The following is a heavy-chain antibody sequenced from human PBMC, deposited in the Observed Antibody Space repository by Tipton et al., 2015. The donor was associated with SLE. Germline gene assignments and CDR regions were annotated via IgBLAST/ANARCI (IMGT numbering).Heavy chain of an antibody. CDR1: GFTFSSYG. D-gene: IGHD3-10*01. Sequence: SLRLSCAASGFTFSSYGMHWVRQAPGKGLEWVAFIRYDGSNKYYADSVKGRFTISRDNSKNTLYLQMNSLRAEDTAVYYCAKDPGFGKHCYYGMDVWAQGTTVTVSS. J-gene: IGHJ6*01. CDR2: IRYDGSNK. V-gene: IGHV3-30*02. CDR3: AKDPGFGKHCYYGMDV.